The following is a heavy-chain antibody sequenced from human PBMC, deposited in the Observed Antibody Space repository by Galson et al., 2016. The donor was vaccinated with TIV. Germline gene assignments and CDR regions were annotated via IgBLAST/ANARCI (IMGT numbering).Heavy chain of an antibody. CDR2: IKSKSDGATT. CDR1: GFTFSNAW. CDR3: TTDLGYCLTTSCSLGLDY. J-gene: IGHJ4*02. V-gene: IGHV3-15*01. Sequence: SLRLSCAASGFTFSNAWMTWVRQAPGRGLEWVGRIKSKSDGATTAYAAPVKGRFNISRDDSKDTVYLQMNNLKTEDTALYFCTTDLGYCLTTSCSLGLDYWGQGTLVTVSS. D-gene: IGHD2-2*01.